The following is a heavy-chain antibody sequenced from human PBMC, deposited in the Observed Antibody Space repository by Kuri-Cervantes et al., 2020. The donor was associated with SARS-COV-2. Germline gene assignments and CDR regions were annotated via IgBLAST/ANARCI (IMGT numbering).Heavy chain of an antibody. J-gene: IGHJ6*02. CDR1: GYPFTNFG. V-gene: IGHV1-18*01. CDR3: ARDSATGTRWGDLNDMDV. D-gene: IGHD1-7*01. CDR2: ISTYSGDT. Sequence: ASVQVSCKASGYPFTNFGISWVRQAPGRGLEWMGWISTYSGDTIYPQKIQGRVTMTTDTSTSTAYMDMRGLRSDDTAVYYCARDSATGTRWGDLNDMDVWGQGTTVTVSS.